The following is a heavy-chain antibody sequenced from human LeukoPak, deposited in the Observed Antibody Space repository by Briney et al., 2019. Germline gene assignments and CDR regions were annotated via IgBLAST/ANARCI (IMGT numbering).Heavy chain of an antibody. CDR1: GGSISNTNW. Sequence: SETLSLTCGVSGGSISNTNWWTWVRQPPGKGLEWIGEVNLQGSTNYNPSLKSRVTISVDSSKNQFSLKLTSVTAADTAVYYCARQNFVVVTAIRIFDYWGQGTLVTVSS. V-gene: IGHV4-4*02. CDR3: ARQNFVVVTAIRIFDY. CDR2: VNLQGST. J-gene: IGHJ4*02. D-gene: IGHD2-21*02.